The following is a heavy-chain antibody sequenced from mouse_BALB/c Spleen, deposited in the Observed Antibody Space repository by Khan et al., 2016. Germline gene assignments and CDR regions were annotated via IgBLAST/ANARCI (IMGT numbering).Heavy chain of an antibody. CDR3: AGGVYDYGFAY. CDR1: GFNIKDTY. Sequence: VQLKESGAELVKPGASVKLSCTVSGFNIKDTYIHWVKQRPEQGLEWIGRIDPADDNTRYDPKFQGKATITADTSSNTAYLQLSSLTSEDTAVCYCAGGVYDYGFAYWGQGTLVTVSA. D-gene: IGHD2-4*01. V-gene: IGHV14-3*02. J-gene: IGHJ3*01. CDR2: IDPADDNT.